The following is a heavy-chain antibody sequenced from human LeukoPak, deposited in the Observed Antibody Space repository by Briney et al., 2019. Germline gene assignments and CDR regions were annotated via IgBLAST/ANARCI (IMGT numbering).Heavy chain of an antibody. V-gene: IGHV4-39*07. CDR2: IDYSGST. D-gene: IGHD6-13*01. CDR3: ARGHRSSSYYYYMDV. Sequence: SETLSLTCTVSGGSISSSSYYWGWIRQPPGKGLEWSGSIDYSGSTYYNPSLKRRVTISVDTSKNQFSLKLSSVTAADTAVYYCARGHRSSSYYYYMDVWGKGTTVTVSS. CDR1: GGSISSSSYY. J-gene: IGHJ6*03.